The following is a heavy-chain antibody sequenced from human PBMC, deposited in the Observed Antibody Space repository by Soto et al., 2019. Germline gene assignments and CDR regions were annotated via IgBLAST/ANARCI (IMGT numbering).Heavy chain of an antibody. CDR3: ARDGSSAGLYYYYGMDV. V-gene: IGHV4-61*01. J-gene: IGHJ6*02. D-gene: IGHD1-26*01. CDR2: IYYSGST. Sequence: SETLSLTCTVSGGSVSSGSYYWSWIRQPPGKGLEWIGYIYYSGSTNYNPSLKSRVTMSVDTSKNQFSLKLSSVTAADTAVYYCARDGSSAGLYYYYGMDVWGHGTTVTVSS. CDR1: GGSVSSGSYY.